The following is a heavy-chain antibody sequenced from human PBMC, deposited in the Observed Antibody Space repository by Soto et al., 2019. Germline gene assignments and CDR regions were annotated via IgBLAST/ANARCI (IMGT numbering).Heavy chain of an antibody. V-gene: IGHV1-69*01. CDR1: GGTFSSYA. Sequence: QVQLVQSGAEVKKPGSSVKVSCNASGGTFSSYAISWVRQAPGQGLEWMGGIIPIFGTADYAQKFQGRVTINADESTSTAYMGLSSLRSEDTAVYYCAFWGSSSPYYYYGMDVWGQGTTVTVSS. J-gene: IGHJ6*02. D-gene: IGHD3-16*01. CDR3: AFWGSSSPYYYYGMDV. CDR2: IIPIFGTA.